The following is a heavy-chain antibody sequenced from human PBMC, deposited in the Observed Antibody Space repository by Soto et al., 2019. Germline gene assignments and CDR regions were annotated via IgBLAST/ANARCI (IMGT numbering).Heavy chain of an antibody. CDR3: ASLGYFSCGSCYPVVRYYGLDV. D-gene: IGHD2-15*01. Sequence: SSVWFLCRASGYTFTSYGISWVRQAPGQWREWMGWISAYNGSTNYAQKLQGRVNMTTDTYTSTAYMELRSLRSDDTAVYYCASLGYFSCGSCYPVVRYYGLDVWGQ. V-gene: IGHV1-18*01. J-gene: IGHJ6*01. CDR2: ISAYNGST. CDR1: GYTFTSYG.